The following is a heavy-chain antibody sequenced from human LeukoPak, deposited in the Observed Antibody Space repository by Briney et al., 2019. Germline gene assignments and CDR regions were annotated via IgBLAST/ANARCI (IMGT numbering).Heavy chain of an antibody. CDR2: ISGSGGST. D-gene: IGHD1-1*01. J-gene: IGHJ4*02. CDR3: ARGQEFDDGVFDS. V-gene: IGHV3-23*01. CDR1: GFTFSSYA. Sequence: GGSLRLSCAASGFTFSSYAMSWVRQAPGKGLEWVSAISGSGGSTYYADSVKGRFTISRDSSKNTVYLQMNSLRVEDTAIYYCARGQEFDDGVFDSWGQGTLVTVSS.